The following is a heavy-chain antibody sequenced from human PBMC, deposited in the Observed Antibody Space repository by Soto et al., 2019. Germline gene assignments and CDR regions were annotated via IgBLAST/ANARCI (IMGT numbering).Heavy chain of an antibody. CDR3: ARDYYGSRGAFDI. Sequence: KTSETLSLTCAVSCYSISSSNWWGWIRQPPGKGLEWIGYIYYSGSTYYNPSLKSRVTMSVDTSKNQFSLKLSSVTAVDTAVYYYARDYYGSRGAFDIWGQGTMVTVSS. CDR1: CYSISSSNW. J-gene: IGHJ3*02. V-gene: IGHV4-28*03. D-gene: IGHD3-10*01. CDR2: IYYSGST.